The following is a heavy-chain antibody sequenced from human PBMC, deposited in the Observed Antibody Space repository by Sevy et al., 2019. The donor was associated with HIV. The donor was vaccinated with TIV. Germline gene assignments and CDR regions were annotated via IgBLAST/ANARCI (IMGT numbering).Heavy chain of an antibody. CDR2: INPNSGGT. D-gene: IGHD2-2*01. CDR1: GYTFTGYY. CDR3: ARAINIVVVPAGMSYGMDV. Sequence: ASVKVSCKASGYTFTGYYMHWVRQAPGQGLEWMGRINPNSGGTNYAQKFQGRVTMTRDTSISTAYMELSRLRSDDTAVYYCARAINIVVVPAGMSYGMDVWGQGTTVTVSS. V-gene: IGHV1-2*06. J-gene: IGHJ6*02.